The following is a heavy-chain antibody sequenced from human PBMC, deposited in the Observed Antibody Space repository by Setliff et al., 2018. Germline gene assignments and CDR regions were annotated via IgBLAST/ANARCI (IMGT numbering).Heavy chain of an antibody. Sequence: SLKISCKGSGYSFTSYWIGWVRQMPGKGLEWMGIIYPGDSDTRYSPSFQGQVTISADKSISTAYLQWSSLKASDTAMYYWARRLTTPYDAFDIWGQGTMVTVSS. CDR2: IYPGDSDT. CDR3: ARRLTTPYDAFDI. CDR1: GYSFTSYW. J-gene: IGHJ3*02. D-gene: IGHD4-4*01. V-gene: IGHV5-51*01.